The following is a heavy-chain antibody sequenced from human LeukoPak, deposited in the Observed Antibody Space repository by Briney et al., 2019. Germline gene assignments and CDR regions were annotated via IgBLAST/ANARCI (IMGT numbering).Heavy chain of an antibody. Sequence: GGSLRLSCAASGFTVSSNYMSWVRQAPGKGLEWVSVIYSGGSTHYADSVKGRFTISRDNSKNTLYLQMNSLRAEDTAVYYCARVVTMIVVAYPDAFDIWGQGTMVTVSS. CDR2: IYSGGST. CDR3: ARVVTMIVVAYPDAFDI. V-gene: IGHV3-53*01. CDR1: GFTVSSNY. J-gene: IGHJ3*02. D-gene: IGHD3-22*01.